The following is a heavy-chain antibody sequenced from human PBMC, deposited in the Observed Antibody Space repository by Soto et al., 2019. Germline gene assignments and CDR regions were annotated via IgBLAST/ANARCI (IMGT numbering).Heavy chain of an antibody. J-gene: IGHJ3*02. Sequence: QVQLVESGGGVVQPGRSLRLSCAASGFTFSSYAMHWVRQAPGKGLEWVAVISYDGSNKYYADSVKGRFTITRDNSKNTLYLQMNSLRAEDTAVYYWARAVVPSEYYFGSRDAFDIWGKGTMVTVSS. CDR2: ISYDGSNK. D-gene: IGHD2-15*01. CDR3: ARAVVPSEYYFGSRDAFDI. CDR1: GFTFSSYA. V-gene: IGHV3-30-3*01.